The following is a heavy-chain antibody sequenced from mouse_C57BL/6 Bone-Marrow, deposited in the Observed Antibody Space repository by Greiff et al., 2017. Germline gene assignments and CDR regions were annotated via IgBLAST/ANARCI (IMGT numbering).Heavy chain of an antibody. CDR3: ARGYYGKLNFDY. D-gene: IGHD2-1*01. V-gene: IGHV1-55*01. CDR2: IYPGSGST. CDR1: GYTFTSYW. J-gene: IGHJ2*01. Sequence: QVHVKQPGAELVKPGASVKMSCKASGYTFTSYWITWVKQRPGQGLEWIGDIYPGSGSTNYNEKFKSKATLTVDTSSSTAYMQLSSLTSEDSAVYYCARGYYGKLNFDYWGQGTTLTVSS.